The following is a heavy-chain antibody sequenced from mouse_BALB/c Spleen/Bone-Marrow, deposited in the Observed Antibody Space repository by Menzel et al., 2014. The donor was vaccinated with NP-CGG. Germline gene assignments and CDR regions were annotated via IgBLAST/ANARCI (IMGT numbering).Heavy chain of an antibody. CDR1: GYTFTSYW. D-gene: IGHD3-1*01. CDR3: ARSGYWYFDV. Sequence: QVQLQQPGAELVKPGASVKLSCKASGYTFTSYWMHWVKQRPGQGLEWIGEINPSNGRTNYVEKFKSKATLSGDKSSSTVYMQLSGLTSEDSAVYYCARSGYWYFDVWGAGTTVTVSA. V-gene: IGHV1S81*02. CDR2: INPSNGRT. J-gene: IGHJ1*01.